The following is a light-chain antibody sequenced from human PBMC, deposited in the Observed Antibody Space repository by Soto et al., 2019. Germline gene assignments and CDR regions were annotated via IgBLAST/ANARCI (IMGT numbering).Light chain of an antibody. J-gene: IGKJ1*01. CDR3: QQYGNSPQT. V-gene: IGKV3-20*01. CDR1: QSVSSS. Sequence: VVTQSPATLSVSPGERVTLSCRASQSVSSSLAWYQQRPGQAPRLLIYGASTRATDIPNRFSGSGSGTDFTLTISRLEPEDCAVYYCQQYGNSPQTFGQGTKVDI. CDR2: GAS.